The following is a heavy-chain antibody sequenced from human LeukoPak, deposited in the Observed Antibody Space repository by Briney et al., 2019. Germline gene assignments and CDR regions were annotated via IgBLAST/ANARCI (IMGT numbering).Heavy chain of an antibody. CDR3: ATDRDNSDWQKRFDS. CDR1: GFTFSTYW. Sequence: GGSLRLSCAASGFTFSTYWMNWYRQAPGKGLEWVGNINQDASEINYVDSVRGRFTISRDNAKNSLHLQMNSLRAEDTAVYYCATDRDNSDWQKRFDSWGQGTPVTVTP. CDR2: INQDASEI. J-gene: IGHJ4*02. D-gene: IGHD2-21*02. V-gene: IGHV3-7*01.